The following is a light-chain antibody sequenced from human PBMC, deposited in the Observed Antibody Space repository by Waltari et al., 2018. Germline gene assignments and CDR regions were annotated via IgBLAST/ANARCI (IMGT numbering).Light chain of an antibody. V-gene: IGKV2-30*02. Sequence: SLVHSDGNTYLAWFQQRPGQSPRRLIYQLSNRESGVPDRFSASGSGTDFTLKISRVEAEEVGVYYCMQGTHWPLTFGGGTKVEIK. J-gene: IGKJ4*01. CDR3: MQGTHWPLT. CDR1: SLVHSDGNTY. CDR2: QLS.